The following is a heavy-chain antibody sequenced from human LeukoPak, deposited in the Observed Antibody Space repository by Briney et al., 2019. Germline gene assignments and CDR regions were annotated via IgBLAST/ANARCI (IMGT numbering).Heavy chain of an antibody. V-gene: IGHV5-51*01. CDR3: ARHPRGDWLSYIDY. J-gene: IGHJ4*02. CDR2: IYPGGSDT. Sequence: GESLKISWKGSGYSFTSYWIGWVRQMPGKGLEWMGIIYPGGSDTRYSPSFQGQVTISADKYISTAYLQWSSLKASDTAMYYCARHPRGDWLSYIDYWGQGTLVTVSS. D-gene: IGHD3/OR15-3a*01. CDR1: GYSFTSYW.